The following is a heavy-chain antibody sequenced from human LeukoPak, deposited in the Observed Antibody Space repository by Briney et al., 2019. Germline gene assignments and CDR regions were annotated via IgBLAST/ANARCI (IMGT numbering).Heavy chain of an antibody. CDR3: AREGTLGYDFWSGAYTRYMDV. CDR1: GYTFTSYA. CDR2: INAGNGNT. J-gene: IGHJ6*03. D-gene: IGHD3-3*01. Sequence: ASVKVSCKASGYTFTSYAMHWVRQAPGQRLEWMGWINAGNGNTKYSQKFQGRVTITRDTSASTAYMELSSLRSEDTAVYYCAREGTLGYDFWSGAYTRYMDVWGKGTTVTVSS. V-gene: IGHV1-3*01.